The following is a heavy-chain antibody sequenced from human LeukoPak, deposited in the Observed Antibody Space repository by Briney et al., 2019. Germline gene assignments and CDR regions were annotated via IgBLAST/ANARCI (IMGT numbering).Heavy chain of an antibody. D-gene: IGHD2-2*01. CDR3: ARANSLYCSSTTCLFDY. V-gene: IGHV1-2*02. CDR1: GYTFTDYY. J-gene: IGHJ4*02. Sequence: ASVKVSCKASGYTFTDYYMHWVRQAPGQGFEWMGWINPNDGDTNYAQKFQGRVTMTRDTSISTAHMEVSRLRSDDTAVYYCARANSLYCSSTTCLFDYWGQGTLATVSS. CDR2: INPNDGDT.